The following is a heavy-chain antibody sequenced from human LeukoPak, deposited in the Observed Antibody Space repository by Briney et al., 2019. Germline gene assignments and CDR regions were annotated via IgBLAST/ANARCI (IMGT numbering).Heavy chain of an antibody. V-gene: IGHV1-69*04. J-gene: IGHJ3*02. CDR1: GGTFSSYA. CDR2: IIPILGIA. D-gene: IGHD2-15*01. CDR3: ALVVVAATLRGDAFDI. Sequence: SVKVSCKASGGTFSSYAISWVRQAPGQGLEWMGRIIPILGIANYAQKFQGRVTITADKSTSTAYMELSRLRSEDTAVYYCALVVVAATLRGDAFDIWGQGTMVTVSS.